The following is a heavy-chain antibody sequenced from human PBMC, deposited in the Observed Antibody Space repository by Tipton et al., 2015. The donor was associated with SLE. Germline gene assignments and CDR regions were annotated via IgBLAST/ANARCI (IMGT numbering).Heavy chain of an antibody. CDR1: GGYISTFY. D-gene: IGHD2-21*02. J-gene: IGHJ6*02. Sequence: TLSLTCTVSGGYISTFYWNWIRQPPGKGLEWIGYIHDSGSSNYNPSLKSRVTMSVDTAKNQFSLKLTSVTAADTAVYYCARGMVTWRGAILGVDVWGQGTTVNVSS. V-gene: IGHV4-59*08. CDR3: ARGMVTWRGAILGVDV. CDR2: IHDSGSS.